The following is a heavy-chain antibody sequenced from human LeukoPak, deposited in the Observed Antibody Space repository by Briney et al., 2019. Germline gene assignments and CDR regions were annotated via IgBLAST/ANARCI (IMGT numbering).Heavy chain of an antibody. Sequence: ASVKLSFKASGYSFTIYAINWVRQAPGQGLEWMGWISVYNGNTDYAQKLQGRVTITTDTSTSTAYMELRSLTSDDTAVYYCARDPLRSTWSTYYNALDVWGQGTTVTVSS. CDR3: ARDPLRSTWSTYYNALDV. D-gene: IGHD6-13*01. CDR1: GYSFTIYA. V-gene: IGHV1-18*01. CDR2: ISVYNGNT. J-gene: IGHJ6*02.